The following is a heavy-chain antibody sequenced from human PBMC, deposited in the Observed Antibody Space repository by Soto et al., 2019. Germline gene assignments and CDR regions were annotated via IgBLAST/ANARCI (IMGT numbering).Heavy chain of an antibody. CDR2: ISSSSSTI. J-gene: IGHJ6*02. CDR3: AREGWKQYYYYGMDV. V-gene: IGHV3-48*02. D-gene: IGHD1-1*01. CDR1: GFTFSSYS. Sequence: GGSLRLSCAASGFTFSSYSMNWVRQAPGKGLEWVSYISSSSSTIYYADSVKGRFTISRDNAKNSLYLQMNSLRDEDTAVYYCAREGWKQYYYYGMDVWGQGTTVTVSS.